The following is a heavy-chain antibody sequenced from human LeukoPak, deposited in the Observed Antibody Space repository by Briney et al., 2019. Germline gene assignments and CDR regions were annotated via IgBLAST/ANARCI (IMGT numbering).Heavy chain of an antibody. CDR3: ARAVQRVESGWAGFVFDY. J-gene: IGHJ4*02. Sequence: ASVKVSCKASGYTFTSYDINWVRQATGQGLEWMGWMNPNSGNTGYAQKFQGRVTMTRNTSISTAYMELSSLRSEDTAVYYCARAVQRVESGWAGFVFDYWGQGTLVTVSS. CDR2: MNPNSGNT. CDR1: GYTFTSYD. V-gene: IGHV1-8*01. D-gene: IGHD6-19*01.